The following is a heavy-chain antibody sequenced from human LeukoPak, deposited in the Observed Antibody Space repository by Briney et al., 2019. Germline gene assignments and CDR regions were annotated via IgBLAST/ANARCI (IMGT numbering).Heavy chain of an antibody. CDR2: ISSSSSYI. V-gene: IGHV3-21*01. CDR3: ARIFGYYYGMDV. CDR1: GFTFSSYS. J-gene: IGHJ6*02. Sequence: GGSLRLSCAAPGFTFSSYSMNWVRQAPGKGLEWVSSISSSSSYIYYADSVKGRFTISRDNAKNSLYLQMNSLRAEDTAVYYCARIFGYYYGMDVWGQGTTVAVSS. D-gene: IGHD3-9*01.